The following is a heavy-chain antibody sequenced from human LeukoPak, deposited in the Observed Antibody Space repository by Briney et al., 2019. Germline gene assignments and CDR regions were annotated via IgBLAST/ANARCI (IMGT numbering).Heavy chain of an antibody. CDR2: IYETGST. Sequence: TSETLSLSCSVSGGSLSSSSYYWGWIRQPPGRGLEWIGNIYETGSTNYNPSLKSRVTISVDTSKNQFSLKLSSVTAADMAVYYCVRPDDNSFDFWGQGTMVTVSS. CDR3: VRPDDNSFDF. J-gene: IGHJ3*01. CDR1: GGSLSSSSYY. V-gene: IGHV4-39*01. D-gene: IGHD3-9*01.